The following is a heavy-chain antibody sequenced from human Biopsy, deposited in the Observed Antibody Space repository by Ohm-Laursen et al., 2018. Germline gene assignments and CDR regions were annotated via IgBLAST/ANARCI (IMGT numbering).Heavy chain of an antibody. J-gene: IGHJ4*02. CDR1: GYTFSLYH. CDR3: ARDPYCSGGNCYSPLDH. Sequence: ASVKVSCKASGYTFSLYHIHWVRQAPGRGLEWMGWIDPDGGRTSFGQNFQGRVTMTSDTSTGTAYLELTRLRSDDTAVYYCARDPYCSGGNCYSPLDHWGQGTLVTVSA. CDR2: IDPDGGRT. V-gene: IGHV1-2*02. D-gene: IGHD2-15*01.